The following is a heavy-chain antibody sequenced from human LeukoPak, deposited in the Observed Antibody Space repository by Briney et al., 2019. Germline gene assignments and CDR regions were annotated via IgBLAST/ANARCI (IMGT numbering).Heavy chain of an antibody. D-gene: IGHD6-13*01. Sequence: GSLRLSCAASGFIFNKYAMNWVRQAPGKGLEWVSLVTDSGSRTYCADSVKGRFTISKDNSKNTVYLQMSSLRVDDTAVYYCAKAASSSWPSYYYGMDVWGQGTTVTVSS. V-gene: IGHV3-23*01. CDR2: VTDSGSRT. CDR1: GFIFNKYA. CDR3: AKAASSSWPSYYYGMDV. J-gene: IGHJ6*02.